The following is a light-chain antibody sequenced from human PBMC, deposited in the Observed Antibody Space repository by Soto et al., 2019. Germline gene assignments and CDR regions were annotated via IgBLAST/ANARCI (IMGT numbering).Light chain of an antibody. CDR2: KAS. J-gene: IGKJ1*01. CDR3: QQYHSYWT. V-gene: IGKV1-5*03. Sequence: DIQMTQSPSTLSAFVGDRVTITCRASHNIKKWLAWYQQKPGTAPKLLISKASSLESGVPSRFSGSGSGTEFTLTISSLQPEDFASYYCQQYHSYWTFGQGTKVEIK. CDR1: HNIKKW.